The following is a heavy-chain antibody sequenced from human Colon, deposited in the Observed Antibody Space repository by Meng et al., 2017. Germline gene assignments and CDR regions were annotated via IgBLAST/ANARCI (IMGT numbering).Heavy chain of an antibody. CDR2: ISSSGNII. V-gene: IGHV3-21*01. D-gene: IGHD6-13*01. CDR3: TRSRPTSRAC. Sequence: GGSGGGLGKPGGSLRLSCVASGFRFSDFSMTWVRQAPGKGLEWVSSISSSGNIIHYADSVRCRLIISRDNAKESVHLQMNDLRVEDTAMYYCTRSRPTSRACWGQGTLVTVSS. J-gene: IGHJ4*02. CDR1: GFRFSDFS.